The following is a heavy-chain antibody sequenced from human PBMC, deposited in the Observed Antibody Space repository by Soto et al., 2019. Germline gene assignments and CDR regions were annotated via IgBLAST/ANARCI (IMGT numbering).Heavy chain of an antibody. D-gene: IGHD1-20*01. CDR1: GGSISSYY. CDR3: ARAPRTSLITGTTYYFDY. Sequence: ETLSLTCTVSGGSISSYYWSWIRQPPGKGLEWIGYIYYSGSTNYNPSLKSRVTISVDTSKKQFSLKLSSVTAADTAVYYCARAPRTSLITGTTYYFDYWGQGTLVTVSS. J-gene: IGHJ4*02. CDR2: IYYSGST. V-gene: IGHV4-59*01.